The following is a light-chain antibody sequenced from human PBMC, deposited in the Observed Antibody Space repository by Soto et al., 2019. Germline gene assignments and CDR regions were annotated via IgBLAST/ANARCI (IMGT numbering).Light chain of an antibody. J-gene: IGKJ5*01. V-gene: IGKV1-16*02. Sequence: DIQMTQSPSSLSASVGDRVTITCRASQDIGNYLAWLQQKPGKAPESLIYAASTLESGVPSKFSGSGSGTDFTLTISSLQPEDFATYYCQQYMSYPITFGQGTRLEIK. CDR1: QDIGNY. CDR2: AAS. CDR3: QQYMSYPIT.